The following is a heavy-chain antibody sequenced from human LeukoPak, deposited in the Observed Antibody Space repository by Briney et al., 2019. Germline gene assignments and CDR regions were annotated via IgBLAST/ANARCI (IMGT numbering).Heavy chain of an antibody. CDR1: GFTFSSYS. D-gene: IGHD3-22*01. CDR3: ARDPYDSSGYYPEYFQH. J-gene: IGHJ1*01. Sequence: TGGSLRLSCAASGFTFSSYSMNWVRQAPGKGLEWVSYISSSSSTIYYADSVKGRFTISRDNAKNSLYLQMNSLRAEDTAVYYCARDPYDSSGYYPEYFQHWGQGTLVTVSS. V-gene: IGHV3-48*01. CDR2: ISSSSSTI.